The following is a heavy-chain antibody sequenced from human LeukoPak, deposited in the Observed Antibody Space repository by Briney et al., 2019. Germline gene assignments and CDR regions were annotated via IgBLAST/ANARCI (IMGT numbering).Heavy chain of an antibody. Sequence: KPSETLSLTCTVSGGSVSSGSYYWSWIRQPPGKGLEWIGYIYYSGSTNYNPSLKSRVTISVDTSKNQFSLKLSSVTAADTAVYYCARGLPNYYDLIPAAFDIWGQGTMVTVSS. V-gene: IGHV4-61*01. CDR1: GGSVSSGSYY. CDR3: ARGLPNYYDLIPAAFDI. CDR2: IYYSGST. D-gene: IGHD3-22*01. J-gene: IGHJ3*02.